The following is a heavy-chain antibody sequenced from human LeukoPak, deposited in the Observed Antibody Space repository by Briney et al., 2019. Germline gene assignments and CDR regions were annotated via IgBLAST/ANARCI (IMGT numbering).Heavy chain of an antibody. CDR3: ARGGGFMITFGGEYYFDY. V-gene: IGHV3-21*01. CDR2: ISSSSSYI. CDR1: GFTFSSYS. D-gene: IGHD3-16*01. J-gene: IGHJ4*02. Sequence: GGSLRLSCAASGFTFSSYSMNWVRQAPGKGLEGVSSISSSSSYIYYADSVKGRFTISRDNAKNSLYLQMNSLRAEDTAVYYCARGGGFMITFGGEYYFDYWGQGTLVTVSS.